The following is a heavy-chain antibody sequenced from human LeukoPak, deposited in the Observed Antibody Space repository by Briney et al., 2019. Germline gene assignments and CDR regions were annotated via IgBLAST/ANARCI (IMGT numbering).Heavy chain of an antibody. CDR3: ARERQQQLVYYYVDV. CDR2: IKTDGSGT. CDR1: GFTFSSYW. D-gene: IGHD6-13*01. J-gene: IGHJ6*04. V-gene: IGHV3-74*01. Sequence: GGSLRLSCVASGFTFSSYWMHWVRQAPGKGLVWVSRIKTDGSGTTYADSVEGRCTISRDNAKNTLYLQMNSLRAEDTAVYYCARERQQQLVYYYVDVWGKGTTVTVSS.